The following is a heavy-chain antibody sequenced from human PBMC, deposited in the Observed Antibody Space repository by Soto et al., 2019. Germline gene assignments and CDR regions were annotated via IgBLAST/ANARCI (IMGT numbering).Heavy chain of an antibody. CDR2: ISYDGSNK. J-gene: IGHJ4*02. D-gene: IGHD3-22*01. V-gene: IGHV3-30*18. CDR1: GVTFSSYG. Sequence: HPGGSLRLSCAASGVTFSSYGVHWVRQAPGKGLEWVAVISYDGSNKHYADSVKGRFTISRDNSKNTLGLQMNSLRAEDTAVYYCAKDTYYYDRSGYYTYDYWGQGT. CDR3: AKDTYYYDRSGYYTYDY.